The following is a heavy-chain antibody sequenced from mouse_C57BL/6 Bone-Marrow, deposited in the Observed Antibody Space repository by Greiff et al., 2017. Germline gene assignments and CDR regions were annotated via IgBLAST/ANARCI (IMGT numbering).Heavy chain of an antibody. CDR2: IDPSDSYT. CDR1: GYTFTSYW. J-gene: IGHJ1*03. CDR3: ARVRIYYSYGVGSDWYFDD. V-gene: IGHV1-59*01. D-gene: IGHD2-2*01. Sequence: QVQLQQPGAELVRPGTSVKLSCKASGYTFTSYWMHWVKQRPGQGLEWIGVIDPSDSYTNYNQKFKGKATLTVDTSSSTAYMPLSRLTSEASAVYYCARVRIYYSYGVGSDWYFDDWGTGTSVTVSS.